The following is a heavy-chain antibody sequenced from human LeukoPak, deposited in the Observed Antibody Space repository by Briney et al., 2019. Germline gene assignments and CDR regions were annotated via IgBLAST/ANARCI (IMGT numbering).Heavy chain of an antibody. J-gene: IGHJ4*02. CDR1: GGSISSGDYY. Sequence: SSGTLSLTCTVSGGSISSGDYYWSCIRQPPGSGLEWNGYIYYSGSTYYNPSLKSRVTISVDTSKNQFSLKLSSVTAADTAVYYCARTYYYDSGGYPFDYWGQGTLVTVSS. CDR2: IYYSGST. D-gene: IGHD3-22*01. CDR3: ARTYYYDSGGYPFDY. V-gene: IGHV4-30-4*01.